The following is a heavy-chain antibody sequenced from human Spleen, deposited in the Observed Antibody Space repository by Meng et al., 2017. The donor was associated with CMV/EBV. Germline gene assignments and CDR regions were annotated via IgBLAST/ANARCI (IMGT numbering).Heavy chain of an antibody. CDR3: ARDPYATGWAG. J-gene: IGHJ4*02. V-gene: IGHV4-39*07. CDR2: IYYSGST. Sequence: QLQLQEAGPGLVKPSETLSLTCTVSGGSISSSSYYWGWIRQPPGKGPEWIGSIYYSGSTYYNPSLKSRVTISVDTSKNQFSPTLRSVTAADTAVYYCARDPYATGWAGWGQGTLVTVSS. CDR1: GGSISSSSYY. D-gene: IGHD6-19*01.